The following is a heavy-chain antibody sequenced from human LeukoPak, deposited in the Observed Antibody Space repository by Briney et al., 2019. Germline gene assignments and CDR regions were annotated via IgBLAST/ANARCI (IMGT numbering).Heavy chain of an antibody. D-gene: IGHD2-15*01. CDR2: IYHSGST. CDR3: APRVVGSAPFDY. Sequence: SETLSLTCTVSGYSISSGYYWGWIRQPPGKGLEWIGSIYHSGSTYYNPSLKSRVTISVDTSKNQFSLKLSSVTAADTAVYYCAPRVVGSAPFDYWGQGTLVTVSS. CDR1: GYSISSGYY. V-gene: IGHV4-38-2*02. J-gene: IGHJ4*02.